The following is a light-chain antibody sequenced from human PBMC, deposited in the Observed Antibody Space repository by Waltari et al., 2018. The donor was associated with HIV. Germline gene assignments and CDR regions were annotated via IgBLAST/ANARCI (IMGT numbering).Light chain of an antibody. Sequence: QSVLPQPPSASGTPGQRVTISCSGSSSNIGSNYVYWYQQLPGTAPKLPIYRNNQRPSGVPDRFSGSKSGTSASLAISGLRSEDEADYYCAVWGDSLNSYVFGTGTEVTVL. CDR2: RNN. V-gene: IGLV1-47*01. J-gene: IGLJ1*01. CDR1: SSNIGSNY. CDR3: AVWGDSLNSYV.